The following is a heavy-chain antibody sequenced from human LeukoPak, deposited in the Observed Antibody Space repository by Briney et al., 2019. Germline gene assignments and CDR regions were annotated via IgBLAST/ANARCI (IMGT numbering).Heavy chain of an antibody. CDR3: ARDRVGGWAFDI. CDR1: GFTLSSYW. D-gene: IGHD3-16*01. CDR2: ISENGGRT. J-gene: IGHJ3*02. V-gene: IGHV3-64*01. Sequence: GGSLRLSCAASGFTLSSYWMHWVRQAPGKGLEYVSAISENGGRTYYANSVKGRFTNSRDNSKNTLYLQMDSLRADDMAVYYCARDRVGGWAFDIWGQGTMVTVSS.